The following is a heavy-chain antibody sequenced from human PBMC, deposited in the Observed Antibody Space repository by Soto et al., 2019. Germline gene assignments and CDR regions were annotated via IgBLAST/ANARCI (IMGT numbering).Heavy chain of an antibody. V-gene: IGHV1-69*02. CDR3: ARSHPDYCSSTSCLLWD. CDR2: IIPILGIA. J-gene: IGHJ4*02. CDR1: GGTFSSYT. D-gene: IGHD2-2*01. Sequence: ASVKVSCKASGGTFSSYTISWVRQAPGQGLEWMGRIIPILGIANYAQKFQGRVTITADKSTSTAYMELSSLRSEDTAVYYCARSHPDYCSSTSCLLWDWGQGTLVTVSS.